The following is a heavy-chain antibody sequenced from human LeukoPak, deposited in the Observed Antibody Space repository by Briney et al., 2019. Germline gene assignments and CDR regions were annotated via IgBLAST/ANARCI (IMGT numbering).Heavy chain of an antibody. CDR3: ARRIANRNWFDP. Sequence: SETLSLTGTVSGGSISSSDYYWGWVRQPPGKGLEWIGSIFYSGAAHCNPSLKSRVTISVDTSNNQFSLMLSSVTAADTAVYYCARRIANRNWFDPWGQGTLVTVSS. CDR2: IFYSGAA. D-gene: IGHD1/OR15-1a*01. V-gene: IGHV4-39*01. J-gene: IGHJ5*02. CDR1: GGSISSSDYY.